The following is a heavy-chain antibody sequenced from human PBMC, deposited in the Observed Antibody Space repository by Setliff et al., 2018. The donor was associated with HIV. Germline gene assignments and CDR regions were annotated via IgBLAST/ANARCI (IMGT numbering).Heavy chain of an antibody. J-gene: IGHJ4*02. D-gene: IGHD3-16*01. CDR1: GYIFTDYY. CDR2: INLNTGGT. CDR3: ARLIEGDYHFDF. V-gene: IGHV1-2*02. Sequence: GASVKVSCKTSGYIFTDYYMQWVRQAPGQGLEWMGWINLNTGGTKYPQKFQGRVTMTRDTSSSTAYMDLSRLTSDDTAVYYCARLIEGDYHFDFWGQGTLVTVSS.